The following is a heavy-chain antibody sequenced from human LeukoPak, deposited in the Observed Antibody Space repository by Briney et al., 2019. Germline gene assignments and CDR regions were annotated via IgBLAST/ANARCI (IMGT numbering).Heavy chain of an antibody. J-gene: IGHJ4*02. CDR2: IYNSAGT. D-gene: IGHD1-26*01. CDR1: GGSISNYY. CDR3: ARGHSGSYSDY. V-gene: IGHV4-4*09. Sequence: SETLSLTCSVPGGSISNYYWSWIRQPPGKGLEWIGFIYNSAGTTYSPSLKSRVTISLDTSKNQFSLRLSSVTAADTAVYYCARGHSGSYSDYWGQGTLVTVSS.